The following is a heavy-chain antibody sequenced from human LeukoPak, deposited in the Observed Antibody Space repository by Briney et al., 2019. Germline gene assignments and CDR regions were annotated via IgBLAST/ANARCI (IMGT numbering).Heavy chain of an antibody. Sequence: SGGSLRLSCAAPGFTFSSYSMNWVRQAPGEGLEWVSYISSSSSTIYYADSVKGRFTISRDNAKNSLYLQMNSLRDEDTAVYYCARGIAPAGFYFDYWGQGTLVTVSS. CDR2: ISSSSSTI. CDR3: ARGIAPAGFYFDY. V-gene: IGHV3-48*02. CDR1: GFTFSSYS. D-gene: IGHD6-13*01. J-gene: IGHJ4*02.